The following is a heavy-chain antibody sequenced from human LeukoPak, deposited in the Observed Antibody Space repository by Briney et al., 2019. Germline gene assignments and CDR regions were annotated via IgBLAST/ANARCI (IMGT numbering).Heavy chain of an antibody. CDR1: GVSISSGGYY. D-gene: IGHD4-17*01. V-gene: IGHV3-74*01. Sequence: LSLTCTVSGVSISSGGYYWNWIRQHPGKGLVWVSRIKGDGSDTLYADSVKGRFTISRDNSKNTLYLQTSSLGVDDTAVYYCARASTTVPNLLDYWGQGALVSVSS. CDR3: ARASTTVPNLLDY. CDR2: IKGDGSDT. J-gene: IGHJ4*02.